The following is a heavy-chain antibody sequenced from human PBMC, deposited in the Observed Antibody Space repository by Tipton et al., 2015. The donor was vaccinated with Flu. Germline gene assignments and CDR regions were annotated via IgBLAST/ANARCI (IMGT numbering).Heavy chain of an antibody. J-gene: IGHJ4*02. CDR3: ARGAGGYTYG. CDR1: GFNFSSYW. D-gene: IGHD5-18*01. CDR2: INTDGSST. V-gene: IGHV3-74*01. Sequence: SGFNFSSYWMRWVRQTPGKGLVWVSRINTDGSSTSYADSVKGRFTSSRDNAKNTLYLQMNSLRAEDTAVYYCARGAGGYTYGWGQGTLVTVSS.